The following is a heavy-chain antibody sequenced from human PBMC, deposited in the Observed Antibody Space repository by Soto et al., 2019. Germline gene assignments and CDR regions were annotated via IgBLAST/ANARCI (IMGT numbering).Heavy chain of an antibody. V-gene: IGHV4-59*01. CDR3: ARGGYGFLFDY. Sequence: SETLSLTCTVSCGSISSYYWSWIRQPPGKSLEWIGYIYYSGSTNYNPSLKSRVTISVDTSKNQFSPKLSSVTAADTAVYGCARGGYGFLFDYWGQGALVTVSS. J-gene: IGHJ4*02. CDR1: CGSISSYY. CDR2: IYYSGST. D-gene: IGHD5-18*01.